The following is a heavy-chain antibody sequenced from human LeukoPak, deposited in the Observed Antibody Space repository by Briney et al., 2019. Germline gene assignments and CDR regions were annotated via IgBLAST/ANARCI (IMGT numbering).Heavy chain of an antibody. CDR3: ARRGVAVAGTGVDY. J-gene: IGHJ4*02. CDR1: GFTFDDYG. V-gene: IGHV3-20*04. D-gene: IGHD6-19*01. Sequence: GSLRLSCAASGFTFDDYGMSWVRQPPGKGLEWVSGINWNGGSTGYADSVKGRFTISRDNAKNSLYLQMNSLRAEDTALYYCARRGVAVAGTGVDYWGQGTLVTVSS. CDR2: INWNGGST.